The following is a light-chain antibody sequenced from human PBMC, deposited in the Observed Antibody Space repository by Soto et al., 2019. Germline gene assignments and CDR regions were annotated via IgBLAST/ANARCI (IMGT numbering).Light chain of an antibody. CDR1: QSISIW. CDR3: QQYSAYPYT. V-gene: IGKV1-5*01. CDR2: DVA. Sequence: DIQMTQSPSTLSAAVGARVTITCRASQSISIWLAWCQQKPGQAPKPLIYDVARLESGVPSRFSGSGSGTEFTLAITDMQPDDVATYYCQQYSAYPYTFGQGTQLEI. J-gene: IGKJ2*01.